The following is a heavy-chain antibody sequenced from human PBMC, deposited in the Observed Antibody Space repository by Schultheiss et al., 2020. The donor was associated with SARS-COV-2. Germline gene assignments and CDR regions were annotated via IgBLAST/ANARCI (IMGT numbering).Heavy chain of an antibody. Sequence: SLRLSCAASGFTFSSYGMHWVRQAPGKGLEWVAVISYDGSNKDYADSVKGRFTISRDIFKNTLYLQMNSLRTEDTAVYYCARSLKQGFDYWGQGTLVTVSS. J-gene: IGHJ4*02. CDR3: ARSLKQGFDY. CDR1: GFTFSSYG. CDR2: ISYDGSNK. V-gene: IGHV3-30*03. D-gene: IGHD6-13*01.